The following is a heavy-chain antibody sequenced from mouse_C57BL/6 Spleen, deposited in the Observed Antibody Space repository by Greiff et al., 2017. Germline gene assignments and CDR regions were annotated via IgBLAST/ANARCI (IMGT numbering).Heavy chain of an antibody. J-gene: IGHJ3*01. CDR3: TGAYYGDPAWFAY. CDR1: GFTFSNYC. CDR2: IRLKSGNYAT. Sequence: EVKVEESGGGLVQPGGSMKFSCVASGFTFSNYCMNWVRQSPEKGLEWVAQIRLKSGNYATHYAESVKGRFTISRDDSKSSVYLQMNHLSAEDTGIYYSTGAYYGDPAWFAYWGQGTLVTVSA. D-gene: IGHD2-13*01. V-gene: IGHV6-3*01.